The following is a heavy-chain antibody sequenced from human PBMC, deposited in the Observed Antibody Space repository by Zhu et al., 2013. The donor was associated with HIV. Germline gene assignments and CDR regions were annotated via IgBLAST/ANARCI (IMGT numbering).Heavy chain of an antibody. Sequence: QVQLVQSGAEVKKPGASVKVSCKASGYTFTGFYIHWVRQAPGQRLEWMGCINPNNGDTNYVHSIQGRVTMTRDTSITTVYLELSSLRPDDTTIYYCARAPPXGTNNWDNWFDPWGQGTQVTVSS. CDR2: INPNNGDT. CDR3: ARAPPXGTNNWDNWFDP. CDR1: GYTFTGFY. J-gene: IGHJ5*02. D-gene: IGHD2-8*01. V-gene: IGHV1-2*07.